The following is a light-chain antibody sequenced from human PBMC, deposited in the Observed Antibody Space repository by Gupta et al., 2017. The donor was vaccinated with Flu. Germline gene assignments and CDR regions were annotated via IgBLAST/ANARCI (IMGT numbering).Light chain of an antibody. CDR2: AAS. V-gene: IGKV1-12*01. J-gene: IGKJ1*01. Sequence: DIQMTQYPYSGSASVGDRVTITCRASQDISRWLAWYQQKPGQAPKLLISAASNLQTVVPSRFSGSGSGTDFTLTITNLQADDVATYYCQEAGGCPRSWTFGQGTTV. CDR1: QDISRW. CDR3: QEAGGCPRSWT.